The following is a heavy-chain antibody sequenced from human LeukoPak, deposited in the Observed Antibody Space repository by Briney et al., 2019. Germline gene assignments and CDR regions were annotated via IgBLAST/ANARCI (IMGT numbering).Heavy chain of an antibody. CDR1: GFTFSTNT. J-gene: IGHJ4*02. CDR2: ISGSHTA. CDR3: AKAGFRDYFHY. V-gene: IGHV3-23*01. Sequence: GGCLRLSCEASGFTFSTNTMNWVRQAPGKGLEWVSGISGSHTAYYSDSVKGRFTITRDNSKNTLYLQMNSLRAEDTAVYYCAKAGFRDYFHYWGQGSQVTVSS.